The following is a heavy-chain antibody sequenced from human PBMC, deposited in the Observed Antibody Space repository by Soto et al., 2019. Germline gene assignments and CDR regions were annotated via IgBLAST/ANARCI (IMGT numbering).Heavy chain of an antibody. D-gene: IGHD1-26*01. CDR2: ISRSSSYI. CDR3: AREGYSGSDKYYFDY. Sequence: EVQLVESGGGLVKPGGSLRLSCAASGFTFSSYSMNWVRQAPGKGLEWVSSISRSSSYIYYADSGKGRFTISRDNAKNSLYLQMNSLRAEDTAVYYCAREGYSGSDKYYFDYWGQGTLVTVSS. V-gene: IGHV3-21*01. J-gene: IGHJ4*02. CDR1: GFTFSSYS.